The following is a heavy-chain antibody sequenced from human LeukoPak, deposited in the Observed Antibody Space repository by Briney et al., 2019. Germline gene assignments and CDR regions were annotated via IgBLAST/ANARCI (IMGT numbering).Heavy chain of an antibody. CDR1: GYSFTSYW. Sequence: GESLKISCKGSGYSFTSYWIGWVRQAPGKGLEWVAVIWYDGSNKYYADSVKGRFTISRDNSKNTLYLQMNSLRAEDTAVYYCARASLWSGDLRGAPHDAFDIWGQGTLVTVSS. CDR2: IWYDGSNK. D-gene: IGHD3-10*01. V-gene: IGHV3-33*01. J-gene: IGHJ3*02. CDR3: ARASLWSGDLRGAPHDAFDI.